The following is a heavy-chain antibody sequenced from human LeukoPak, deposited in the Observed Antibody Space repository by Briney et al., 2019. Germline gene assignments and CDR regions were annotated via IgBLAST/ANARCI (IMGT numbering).Heavy chain of an antibody. D-gene: IGHD6-19*01. V-gene: IGHV4-61*02. CDR2: IYTSGST. J-gene: IGHJ5*02. CDR1: RGFNSSGSYY. Sequence: SETLPHTRICSRGFNSSGSYYWSWIRQPAGKGLEWIGRIYTSGSTNYNPSLKSRVPISEVTSKNQCSLKLSSVTAADAAVYYCARAVAGSRRWFDPWGQGTLVTVSS. CDR3: ARAVAGSRRWFDP.